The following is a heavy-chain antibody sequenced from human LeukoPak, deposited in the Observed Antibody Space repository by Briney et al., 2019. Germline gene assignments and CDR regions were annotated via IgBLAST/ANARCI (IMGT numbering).Heavy chain of an antibody. Sequence: EASVKVSCKASGGTFSSYAINWVRQAPGQGLEWMGGIIPIFGTANYAQKFQDRVTITADESTSTAYMELSSLRSEDTAVYYCARDQGYSYGPRKYYFDYWGQGTLVTVSS. CDR2: IIPIFGTA. CDR3: ARDQGYSYGPRKYYFDY. V-gene: IGHV1-69*13. CDR1: GGTFSSYA. J-gene: IGHJ4*02. D-gene: IGHD5-18*01.